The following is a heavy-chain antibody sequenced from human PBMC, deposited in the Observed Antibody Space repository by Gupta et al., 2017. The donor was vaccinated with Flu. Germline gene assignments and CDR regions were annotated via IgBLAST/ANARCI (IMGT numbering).Heavy chain of an antibody. J-gene: IGHJ5*02. Sequence: QVQLVESGGGVVQPGESLSLSCAASGFRFGDYGMHWVRQAPGKGLEWVAIIWSNGATRSFGDSVRGRFSISRDNSKDTLYLQMDSLRVDDTAVYYCARDSGERGNWLGPWGQGTLVTVSS. V-gene: IGHV3-33*01. D-gene: IGHD3-10*01. CDR3: ARDSGERGNWLGP. CDR2: IWSNGATR. CDR1: GFRFGDYG.